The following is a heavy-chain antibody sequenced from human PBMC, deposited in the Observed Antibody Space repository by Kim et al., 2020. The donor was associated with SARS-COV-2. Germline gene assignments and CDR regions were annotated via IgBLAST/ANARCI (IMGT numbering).Heavy chain of an antibody. J-gene: IGHJ4*02. CDR3: ARDWNWGIDV. Sequence: GGSLRLSCAASGFTFTTYNMNWDRQAPGKGLEWISYINVTDAIYYADSVKGRFTISRDYAKNSLDLQMNSLRDEDTAVYYCARDWNWGIDVWGQGTLVTVSS. V-gene: IGHV3-48*02. CDR2: INVTDAI. D-gene: IGHD7-27*01. CDR1: GFTFTTYN.